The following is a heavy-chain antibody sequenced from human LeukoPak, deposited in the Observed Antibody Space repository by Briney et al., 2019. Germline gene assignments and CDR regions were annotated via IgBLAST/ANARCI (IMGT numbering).Heavy chain of an antibody. Sequence: GESLKISCKGSGYSFTSYWIGWVRQMPGKGLEWMGIIYPGDSDTRYSPSFQGLVTISADKSISTAYLQWSSLKASDTAMYYCARRSATVFDAFDIWGQGTMVTVSS. CDR3: ARRSATVFDAFDI. CDR1: GYSFTSYW. V-gene: IGHV5-51*01. CDR2: IYPGDSDT. J-gene: IGHJ3*02. D-gene: IGHD1-26*01.